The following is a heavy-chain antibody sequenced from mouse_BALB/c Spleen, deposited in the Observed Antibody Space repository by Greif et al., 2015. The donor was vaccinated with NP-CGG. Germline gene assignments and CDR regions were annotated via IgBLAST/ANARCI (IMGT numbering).Heavy chain of an antibody. J-gene: IGHJ2*01. CDR3: ASGNCVVDY. Sequence: VQLQQSGPELVKPGASVKISCKASGYTFTDYNMHWVKQSHGKSLEWIGYIYPYNGGTGYNQKFKSKATLTVDNSSSAACMELRGLASEDSAACYCASGNCVVDYWGQGTALTVSS. V-gene: IGHV1S29*02. CDR1: GYTFTDYN. CDR2: IYPYNGGT. D-gene: IGHD2-1*01.